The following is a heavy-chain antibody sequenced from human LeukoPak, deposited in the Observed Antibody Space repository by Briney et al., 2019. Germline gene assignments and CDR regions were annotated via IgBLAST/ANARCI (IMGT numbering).Heavy chain of an antibody. CDR1: GFTFSSFE. CDR3: AKDPDCTSGVCYTFFDY. D-gene: IGHD2-8*01. V-gene: IGHV3-23*01. Sequence: GGSLRLSCAASGFTFSSFEMNWVRQAPGKGLEWVSAISGSGGSTPYADSVKGRFTISRDNSKNTLYLQMNSLRAEDTAVYYCAKDPDCTSGVCYTFFDYWGQGTLVTVSS. J-gene: IGHJ4*02. CDR2: ISGSGGST.